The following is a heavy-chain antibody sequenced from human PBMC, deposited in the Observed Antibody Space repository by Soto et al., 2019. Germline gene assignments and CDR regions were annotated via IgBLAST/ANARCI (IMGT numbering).Heavy chain of an antibody. Sequence: QVQLVQSGAEVKKPGASVKVSCKASGYTFTSYYMHWVRQAPGQGLEWMGIINPSGGSTSYAQKFQGRVTMTRDTSTSTVYMELSSLRSEDTAVYYCARGSSSSGRYTGLGAEYFPHWGQGTLVTVSS. CDR1: GYTFTSYY. J-gene: IGHJ1*01. V-gene: IGHV1-46*01. CDR2: INPSGGST. CDR3: ARGSSSSGRYTGLGAEYFPH. D-gene: IGHD6-19*01.